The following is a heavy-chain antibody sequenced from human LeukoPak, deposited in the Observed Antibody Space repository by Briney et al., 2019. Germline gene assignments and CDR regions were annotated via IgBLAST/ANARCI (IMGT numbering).Heavy chain of an antibody. Sequence: GGSLRLSCAASGFTFSSYGMHWVRQAPGKGLEWVAVISYDGSNKYYADSVKGRFTISRDNSKNTLYLQMNSLRAEDTAVYYCAKPIGISGLRAFDIWGQGTMVTVSS. J-gene: IGHJ3*02. CDR3: AKPIGISGLRAFDI. D-gene: IGHD3-10*01. CDR2: ISYDGSNK. CDR1: GFTFSSYG. V-gene: IGHV3-30*18.